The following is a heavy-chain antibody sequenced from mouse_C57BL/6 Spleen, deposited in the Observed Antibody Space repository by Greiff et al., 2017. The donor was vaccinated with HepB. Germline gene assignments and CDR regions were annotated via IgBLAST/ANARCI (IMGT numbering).Heavy chain of an antibody. J-gene: IGHJ4*01. D-gene: IGHD2-1*01. CDR1: GYTFTSYW. V-gene: IGHV1-52*01. CDR3: ARERGNYDYYAMDY. Sequence: QVQLQQPGAELVRPGSSVKLSCKASGYTFTSYWMHWVKQRPIQGLEWIGNIDPSDSETHYNQKFKDKATLTVDKSSSTAYMQLSSLTSEDSAVYYCARERGNYDYYAMDYWGQGTSVTVSS. CDR2: IDPSDSET.